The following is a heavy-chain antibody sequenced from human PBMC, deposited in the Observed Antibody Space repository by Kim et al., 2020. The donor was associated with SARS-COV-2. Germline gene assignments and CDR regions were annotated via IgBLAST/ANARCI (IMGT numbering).Heavy chain of an antibody. Sequence: TKDEQKFGGRVTITRDTTASTAYMELSSLRSEDTAVYYCARGSGWAFDYWGQGTLVTVAS. CDR3: ARGSGWAFDY. V-gene: IGHV1-3*01. J-gene: IGHJ4*02. D-gene: IGHD6-19*01. CDR2: T.